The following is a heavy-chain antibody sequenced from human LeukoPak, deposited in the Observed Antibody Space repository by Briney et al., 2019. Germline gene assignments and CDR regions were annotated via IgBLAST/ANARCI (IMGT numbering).Heavy chain of an antibody. CDR1: GGSISSSSYY. J-gene: IGHJ5*02. Sequence: SETLSLTCTVSGGSISSSSYYWGWIRQPPGKGLEWIGSIYYSGSTYYNPSLKSRVTISVDTSKNQFSLKLSSVTAADTAVYYCARDPGAAAALDNWFDPWGQGTLVTVSS. CDR3: ARDPGAAAALDNWFDP. V-gene: IGHV4-39*07. D-gene: IGHD6-13*01. CDR2: IYYSGST.